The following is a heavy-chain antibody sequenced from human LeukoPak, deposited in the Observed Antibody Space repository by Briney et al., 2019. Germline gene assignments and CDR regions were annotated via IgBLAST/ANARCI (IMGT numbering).Heavy chain of an antibody. V-gene: IGHV4-59*01. CDR2: IYYSGSS. Sequence: SETLSLTCTVSGGSFSSYYWSWIRQPPGKGLEWIGYIYYSGSSDYNPSLRSRVTISVDTSKSQFSLKLSSVTAADTAMYYCARVSGYDWESFYDYWGQGSLVTVSS. CDR1: GGSFSSYY. D-gene: IGHD5-12*01. CDR3: ARVSGYDWESFYDY. J-gene: IGHJ4*02.